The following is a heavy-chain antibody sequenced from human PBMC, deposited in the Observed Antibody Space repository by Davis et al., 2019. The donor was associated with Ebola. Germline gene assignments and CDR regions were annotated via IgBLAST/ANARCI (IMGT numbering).Heavy chain of an antibody. J-gene: IGHJ4*02. V-gene: IGHV3-7*03. CDR1: GLTFSNYW. CDR3: ATGEYDSGWYPDRFGF. Sequence: GGSLRFSCAASGLTFSNYWMSWVRQAPGEGLEWVANINQDGSKKYYVDSVTGRFTISRDNAMNSLFLQMNSLRVEDTAVYYCATGEYDSGWYPDRFGFWGQGTRVIVSS. D-gene: IGHD6-19*01. CDR2: INQDGSKK.